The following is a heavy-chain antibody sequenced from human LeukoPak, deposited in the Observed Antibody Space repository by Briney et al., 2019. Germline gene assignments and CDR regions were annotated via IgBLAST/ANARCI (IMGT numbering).Heavy chain of an antibody. D-gene: IGHD3-22*01. V-gene: IGHV4-59*08. CDR3: ARTVIYYGSSGSWAEYFQH. Sequence: SETLSLTCTVSGGSINSYYWSWIRQPPGKGLEWIGYIYYSGSTNYNPSLKSRVTISVDTSKNQFSLKLSSVTAADTAVYYCARTVIYYGSSGSWAEYFQHWGQGTLVTVSS. CDR1: GGSINSYY. CDR2: IYYSGST. J-gene: IGHJ1*01.